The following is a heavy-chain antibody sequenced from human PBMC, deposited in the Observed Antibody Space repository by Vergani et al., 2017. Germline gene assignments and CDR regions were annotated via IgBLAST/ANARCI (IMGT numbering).Heavy chain of an antibody. CDR3: ARASYSSSGRPTSHRGLFDY. D-gene: IGHD6-13*01. CDR1: GGSFSGYY. Sequence: QVQLQQWGAGLLKPSETLSLTCAVYGGSFSGYYWSWIRQPPGKGLEWIGEINHSGSTNYNPSLKSRVTISVDTSKNQFSLKLSSVTAADTAVYYCARASYSSSGRPTSHRGLFDYWGQGTLVTVSS. CDR2: INHSGST. J-gene: IGHJ4*02. V-gene: IGHV4-34*01.